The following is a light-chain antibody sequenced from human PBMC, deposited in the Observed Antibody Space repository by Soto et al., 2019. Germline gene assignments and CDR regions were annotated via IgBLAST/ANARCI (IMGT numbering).Light chain of an antibody. V-gene: IGKV3-15*01. CDR1: QSISNN. Sequence: VLTQSPATLSLSPGEGATLFCRASQSISNNLAWYQQKPGQAPRLLIYGASSRATGVPARFSGSGSGTEFTLTISSLQSGDFAVYYCQQHDNWPSTFGQGTKVDI. CDR2: GAS. J-gene: IGKJ1*01. CDR3: QQHDNWPST.